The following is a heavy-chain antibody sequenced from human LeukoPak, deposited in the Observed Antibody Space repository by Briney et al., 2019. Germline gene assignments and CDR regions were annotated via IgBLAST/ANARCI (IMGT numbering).Heavy chain of an antibody. Sequence: PSETLSLTCTVSGGSISSYYWSWIRQPAGKGLEWIGRIYTSGSTNYNPSLKSRVTMSVDTSKNQFSLKLSSVTAADTAVYYCARETAYYYDSSGYWTYYFDYWGQGTLVTVSS. V-gene: IGHV4-4*07. CDR1: GGSISSYY. D-gene: IGHD3-22*01. CDR2: IYTSGST. J-gene: IGHJ4*02. CDR3: ARETAYYYDSSGYWTYYFDY.